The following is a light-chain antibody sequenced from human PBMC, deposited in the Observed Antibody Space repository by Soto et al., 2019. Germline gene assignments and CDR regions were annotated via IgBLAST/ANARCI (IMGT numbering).Light chain of an antibody. V-gene: IGKV1-5*01. J-gene: IGKJ1*01. CDR1: QSIGRW. CDR3: QQYNNWPQT. Sequence: DIQMTQSPSTLSVFVGDRVTITCRASQSIGRWLAWYQQKPGKAPKRLIYAASSLQSGVPSRFSGSGSGTEFTLIIDSLQSEDFAVYYCQQYNNWPQTFGQGTKVDI. CDR2: AAS.